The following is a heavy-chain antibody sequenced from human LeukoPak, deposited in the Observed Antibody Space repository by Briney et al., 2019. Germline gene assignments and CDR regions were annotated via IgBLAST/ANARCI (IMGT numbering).Heavy chain of an antibody. CDR2: IYTSGST. Sequence: SETLSLTXTVSGGSISSYYWSWVRQPAGKGVEWIGRIYTSGSTNYNPSLKSRVTMSVDTSKNQFSLKPSSVTAADTAVYYCARDPAGYSSGWSSDYWGQGTLVTVSS. J-gene: IGHJ4*02. V-gene: IGHV4-4*07. CDR1: GGSISSYY. D-gene: IGHD6-19*01. CDR3: ARDPAGYSSGWSSDY.